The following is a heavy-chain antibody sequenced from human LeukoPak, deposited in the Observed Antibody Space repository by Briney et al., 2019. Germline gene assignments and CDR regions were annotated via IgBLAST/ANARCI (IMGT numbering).Heavy chain of an antibody. CDR2: IDSDGSGT. D-gene: IGHD1/OR15-1a*01. V-gene: IGHV3-74*01. CDR1: VLTLSGYW. Sequence: GGFLRLSCSASVLTLSGYWMQWVRQIRGKGLVWVSRIDSDGSGTSCADSVKGRFTISRDDVKNMLYLQMNSLRVEDTGLYYCSTVEHFWGQGTLVTVSS. J-gene: IGHJ4*02. CDR3: STVEHF.